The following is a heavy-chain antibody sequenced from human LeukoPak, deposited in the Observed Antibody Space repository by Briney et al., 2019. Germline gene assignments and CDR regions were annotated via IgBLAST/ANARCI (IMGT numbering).Heavy chain of an antibody. CDR2: IESKTDSGTT. J-gene: IGHJ4*02. CDR1: GFPFSDAW. CDR3: TRDEGDDYFDN. V-gene: IGHV3-15*04. D-gene: IGHD3-16*01. Sequence: GGSLRLSCAASGFPFSDAWMSWVRQAPGKGLEWVGRIESKTDSGTTEYAATVKGRFTISRDDSKNTLYLQMNSLKTEDTAVYYCTRDEGDDYFDNWGQGTLVTVSS.